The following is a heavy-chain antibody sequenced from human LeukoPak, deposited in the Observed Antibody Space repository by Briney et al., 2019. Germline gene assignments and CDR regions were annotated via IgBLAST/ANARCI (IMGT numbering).Heavy chain of an antibody. D-gene: IGHD1-14*01. CDR3: ARHLRNHDAFDI. Sequence: SETLSLTCTVSGGSISSYYWSWIRQPPGKGLEWIGYIYYSGSTNYHPSLKSRVTISVDTSKNQFSLKLSSVTAADTAVYYCARHLRNHDAFDIWGQGTMVTVSS. V-gene: IGHV4-59*08. CDR2: IYYSGST. J-gene: IGHJ3*02. CDR1: GGSISSYY.